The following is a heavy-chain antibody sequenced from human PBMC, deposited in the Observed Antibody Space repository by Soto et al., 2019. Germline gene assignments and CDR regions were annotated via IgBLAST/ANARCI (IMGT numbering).Heavy chain of an antibody. Sequence: QLQLQESGPGLVKPSETLSLTCRVSDGSMNSDSSYWGWIRQPPGKGLEGLGVINHSGSTYHNLSLKGRLTMSVVASRNQFSLKLTSMSAADTAVYYCARLGGYVSVGYYYLWDSWGQGTLVTVSS. J-gene: IGHJ4*02. CDR1: DGSMNSDSSY. CDR2: INHSGST. CDR3: ARLGGYVSVGYYYLWDS. V-gene: IGHV4-39*01. D-gene: IGHD3-22*01.